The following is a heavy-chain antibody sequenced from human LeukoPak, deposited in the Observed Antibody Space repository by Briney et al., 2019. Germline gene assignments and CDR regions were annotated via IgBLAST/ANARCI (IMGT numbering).Heavy chain of an antibody. CDR3: ASHELYCSGGSCRDY. J-gene: IGHJ4*02. D-gene: IGHD2-15*01. CDR2: IYPGDSDT. Sequence: GESLKISCKGSGYSFTTYCIGWVRQMPGKGLEWMGIIYPGDSDTKYSPSFEGQVIISADKSISTAYLQWSSLKASDTAMYYCASHELYCSGGSCRDYWGQGTLVTVSS. V-gene: IGHV5-51*01. CDR1: GYSFTTYC.